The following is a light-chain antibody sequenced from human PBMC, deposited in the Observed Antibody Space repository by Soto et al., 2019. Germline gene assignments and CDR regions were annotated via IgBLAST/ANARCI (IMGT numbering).Light chain of an antibody. J-gene: IGKJ5*01. CDR3: QQLKSNLIT. Sequence: DVQLAQSPSFLSASVGNRVTITCRASQGINRFLAWYQQKPGKAPKLLIYAASTLQSGVPSRFSGSGYGTEFNLTISSLQPEDFATYYCQQLKSNLITFGQGTRLEIK. V-gene: IGKV1-9*01. CDR2: AAS. CDR1: QGINRF.